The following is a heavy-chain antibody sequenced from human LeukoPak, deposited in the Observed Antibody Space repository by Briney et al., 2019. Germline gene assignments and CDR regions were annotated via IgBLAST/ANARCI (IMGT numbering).Heavy chain of an antibody. V-gene: IGHV3-7*01. Sequence: GGSLRLSCAASGFTFSSYWMSWVRQAPGKGLEWVANIKQDGSEKYYVDSVKGRFTISRDNAKNSLYLQMNSLRAEDTAVYYCAKYSGYDYHFDYWGQGTWSPSPQ. CDR2: IKQDGSEK. CDR1: GFTFSSYW. CDR3: AKYSGYDYHFDY. D-gene: IGHD5-12*01. J-gene: IGHJ4*02.